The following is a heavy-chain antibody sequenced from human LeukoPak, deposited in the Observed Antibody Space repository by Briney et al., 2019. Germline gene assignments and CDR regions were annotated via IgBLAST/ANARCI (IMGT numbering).Heavy chain of an antibody. CDR3: ARVPSSYSSGWDNWFDP. V-gene: IGHV4-59*12. Sequence: SETLSLTCTVSGGSISSDYWSWIRQPPGKGLEWVGNIYYSGNTISNPSLKSRVTLSVDRSKNQFSLKVTSATAADTAVYYCARVPSSYSSGWDNWFDPWGQGTLVTVSS. J-gene: IGHJ5*02. CDR2: IYYSGNT. D-gene: IGHD6-19*01. CDR1: GGSISSDY.